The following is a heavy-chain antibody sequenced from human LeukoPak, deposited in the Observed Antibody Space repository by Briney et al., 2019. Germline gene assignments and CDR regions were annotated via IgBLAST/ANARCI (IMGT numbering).Heavy chain of an antibody. J-gene: IGHJ4*02. V-gene: IGHV4-39*07. CDR2: IYYSGST. CDR1: GGSISSSSYY. CDR3: ARDLYCSNGVCYEK. Sequence: PSETLSLTCTVSGGSISSSSYYWGWIRQPPGKGLEWIGSIYYSGSTYYNPSLKSRVTISADTSKNQFSLKLSSVTATDTAVYYRARDLYCSNGVCYEKWGQGTLVTVSS. D-gene: IGHD2-8*01.